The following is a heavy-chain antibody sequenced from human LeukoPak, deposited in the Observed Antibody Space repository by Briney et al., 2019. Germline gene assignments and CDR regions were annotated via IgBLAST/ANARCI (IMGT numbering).Heavy chain of an antibody. J-gene: IGHJ4*02. D-gene: IGHD5-24*01. Sequence: GGSLKLSCAASGFTFSGSAMHWVRQASGKGLEWVGRIRSKANSYATAYAASVKGRFTISRDDSKNTAYLQMNSLKTEDTAVYYCGRSSDGYISDYWGQGTLVTVSS. CDR3: GRSSDGYISDY. CDR2: IRSKANSYAT. CDR1: GFTFSGSA. V-gene: IGHV3-73*01.